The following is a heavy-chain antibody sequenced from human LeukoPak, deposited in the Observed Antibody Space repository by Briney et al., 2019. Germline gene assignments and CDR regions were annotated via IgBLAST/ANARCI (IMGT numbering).Heavy chain of an antibody. Sequence: GGSLRLSCAASGFTFSSYSMNWVRQAPGEGLEWVSSISSSSSYIYYADSVKGRFTISRDNAKNSLYLQMNSLRAEDTAVYYCAAREGPIDYWGQGTLVTVSS. CDR1: GFTFSSYS. CDR3: AAREGPIDY. V-gene: IGHV3-21*01. CDR2: ISSSSSYI. J-gene: IGHJ4*02.